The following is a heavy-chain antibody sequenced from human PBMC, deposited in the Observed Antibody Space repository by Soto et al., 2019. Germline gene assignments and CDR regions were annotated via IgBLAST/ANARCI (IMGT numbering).Heavy chain of an antibody. CDR3: ARFMTMVTNLAFDI. CDR1: GGSISTSNW. D-gene: IGHD4-17*01. CDR2: IYHSGST. V-gene: IGHV4-4*02. J-gene: IGHJ3*02. Sequence: SETLSLTCAVSGGSISTSNWWSWVRQPPGKGLEWVGEIYHSGSTNYSPSLKSRVTISVDKSKNQFSLKLSSETAADTAVYYCARFMTMVTNLAFDIWGQGTMVTVSS.